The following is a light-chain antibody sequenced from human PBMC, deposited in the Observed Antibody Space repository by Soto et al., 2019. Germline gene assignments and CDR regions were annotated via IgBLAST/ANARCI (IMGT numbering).Light chain of an antibody. CDR1: QSVSSSY. J-gene: IGKJ5*01. CDR3: QQYGSSPLVT. CDR2: GIS. Sequence: EIVLTQSPGTLSLSPGERATLSCRASQSVSSSYLAWYQQRPGQAPRLLIYGISSRATGIPDRFSGSGSGTDFTLTISRLKPEDFAVYYCQQYGSSPLVTFGQGTRLEIK. V-gene: IGKV3-20*01.